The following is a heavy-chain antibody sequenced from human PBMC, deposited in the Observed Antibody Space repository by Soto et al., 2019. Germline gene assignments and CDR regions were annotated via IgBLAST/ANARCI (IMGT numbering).Heavy chain of an antibody. CDR2: INPNSGGT. J-gene: IGHJ4*02. CDR1: GYTFTGYY. Sequence: ASVKVSCKASGYTFTGYYMHWVRQAPGQGLEWMGWINPNSGGTNYAQKFQGWVTMTRDTSISTAYMELSRLRSDDTAVYYCARAHPHSSSVREFDYWGQGTLVTVSS. V-gene: IGHV1-2*04. D-gene: IGHD6-6*01. CDR3: ARAHPHSSSVREFDY.